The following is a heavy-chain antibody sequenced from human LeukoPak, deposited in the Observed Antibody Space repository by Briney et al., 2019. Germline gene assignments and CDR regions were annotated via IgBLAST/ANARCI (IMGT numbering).Heavy chain of an antibody. CDR1: GYTFSSHY. J-gene: IGHJ3*02. D-gene: IGHD6-19*01. CDR2: INPSGGSP. CDR3: TRVRAVAEKYNAFDI. Sequence: ASVKVSCKASGYTFSSHYLHWLRQAPGQGLEWMEIINPSGGSPSYGQTFQGRLSMTTDTSTNTVYMELSSLRSEDTAVYYCTRVRAVAEKYNAFDIWGQGTMVIVSS. V-gene: IGHV1-46*01.